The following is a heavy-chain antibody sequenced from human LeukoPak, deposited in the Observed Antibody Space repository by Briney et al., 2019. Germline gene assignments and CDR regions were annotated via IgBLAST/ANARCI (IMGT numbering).Heavy chain of an antibody. Sequence: GGSLRLSCAASGFTFSSYWMHWVRQAPGKGLVWVSRINSDGSSTSYAGSVKGRFTISRDNAKNTLYLQMNSLRAEDTAVYYCARADAAMVDGMDVWGQGTTVTVSS. J-gene: IGHJ6*02. V-gene: IGHV3-74*01. CDR3: ARADAAMVDGMDV. D-gene: IGHD5-18*01. CDR2: INSDGSST. CDR1: GFTFSSYW.